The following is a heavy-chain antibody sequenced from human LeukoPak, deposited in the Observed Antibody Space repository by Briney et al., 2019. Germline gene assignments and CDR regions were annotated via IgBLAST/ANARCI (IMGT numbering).Heavy chain of an antibody. Sequence: SETLSLTCTVSGGSISSSSYYWGWIRQPPGKGLEWIGSIYYSGSTYYNPSLKSRVTISVDTSKNQFSLKLSSVTAADTAVYYCARGDRQWAVGEYFDYWGQGTLVTVSS. CDR2: IYYSGST. D-gene: IGHD6-19*01. CDR1: GGSISSSSYY. CDR3: ARGDRQWAVGEYFDY. V-gene: IGHV4-39*07. J-gene: IGHJ4*02.